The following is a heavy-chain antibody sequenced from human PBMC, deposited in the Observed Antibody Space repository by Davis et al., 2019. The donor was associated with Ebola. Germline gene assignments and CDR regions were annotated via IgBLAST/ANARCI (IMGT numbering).Heavy chain of an antibody. CDR2: ISGSGGST. V-gene: IGHV3-23*01. J-gene: IGHJ4*02. D-gene: IGHD2-8*02. CDR1: GFSFSNYA. Sequence: GESLKISCAASGFSFSNYAMNWVRQAPGKGLEWVSGISGSGGSTYYADSVKGRFTISRDNSKNTLYLQMNSLRAEDTAIYYCAKRPLVVYAIDYWGQGTLVTVSS. CDR3: AKRPLVVYAIDY.